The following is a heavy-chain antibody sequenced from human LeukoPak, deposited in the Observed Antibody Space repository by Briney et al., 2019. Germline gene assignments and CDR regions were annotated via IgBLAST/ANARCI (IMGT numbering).Heavy chain of an antibody. V-gene: IGHV3-53*01. J-gene: IGHJ3*02. CDR1: GFTVSSNY. D-gene: IGHD6-19*01. CDR2: IYSGGST. Sequence: LSGGSLRLSCAASGFTVSSNYMSWVRQAPGKGLEWVSVIYSGGSTYYADSVKGRFTISRDNSKNTLYLQMNSLRAEDTAVYYCAGSGWYSAFDIWGQGTMVTVSS. CDR3: AGSGWYSAFDI.